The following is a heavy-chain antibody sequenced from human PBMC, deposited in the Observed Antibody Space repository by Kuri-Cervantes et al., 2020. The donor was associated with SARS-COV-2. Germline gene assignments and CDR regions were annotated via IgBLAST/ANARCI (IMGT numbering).Heavy chain of an antibody. CDR3: ARFPFSITIFGVVKRYGMDV. CDR2: ISSSSSTI. CDR1: GFTFSSYS. D-gene: IGHD3-3*01. V-gene: IGHV3-48*01. Sequence: LSLTCAASGFTFSSYSMNWVRQAPGKGLEWVSYISSSSSTIYYADSVKGRFTISRDNAKNSLYLQMNSLRAEDTAVYYCARFPFSITIFGVVKRYGMDVWGQGTTVTVSS. J-gene: IGHJ6*02.